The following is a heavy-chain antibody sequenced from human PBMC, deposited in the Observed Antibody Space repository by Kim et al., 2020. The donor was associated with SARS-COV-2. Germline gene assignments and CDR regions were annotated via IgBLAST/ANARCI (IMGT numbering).Heavy chain of an antibody. D-gene: IGHD6-13*01. J-gene: IGHJ4*02. CDR2: IYSGGST. V-gene: IGHV3-53*01. CDR3: ARDPYTPYSSSG. CDR1: GFTVSSNY. Sequence: GGSLRLSCAASGFTVSSNYMSWVRQAPGKGLEWVSVIYSGGSTYYADSVKGRFTISRDNSKNTLYLQMNSLRAEDTAVYYCARDPYTPYSSSGWGQGTLVTVSS.